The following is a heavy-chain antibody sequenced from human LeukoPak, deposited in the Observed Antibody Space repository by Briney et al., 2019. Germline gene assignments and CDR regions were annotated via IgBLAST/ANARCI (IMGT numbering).Heavy chain of an antibody. CDR1: GFTFSSYG. CDR3: ARGNGNYYGNFDC. V-gene: IGHV3-33*01. CDR2: IWYDGSNE. Sequence: GGSLRLSCVASGFTFSSYGMHWVRRAPGKGLEWVAVIWYDGSNEYYADSVKGRFSISRDNSKNTLYVQMNSLRDEDTAVYYCARGNGNYYGNFDCWGQGTLVTVSS. D-gene: IGHD3-10*01. J-gene: IGHJ4*02.